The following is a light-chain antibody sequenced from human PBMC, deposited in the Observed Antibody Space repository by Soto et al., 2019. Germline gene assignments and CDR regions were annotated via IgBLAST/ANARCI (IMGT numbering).Light chain of an antibody. V-gene: IGKV1-39*01. CDR3: QQSYSTPPT. J-gene: IGKJ2*01. CDR1: QGIGND. CDR2: KAS. Sequence: DSQMAQSQSSLSAAVGDIVSIPCRASQGIGNDLGWYQQNPGKAPKLLIYKASTLKSGVPSRFSGSGSGTDFTLTISSVQPDDFAIYFCQQSYSTPPTFGQGNKVDI.